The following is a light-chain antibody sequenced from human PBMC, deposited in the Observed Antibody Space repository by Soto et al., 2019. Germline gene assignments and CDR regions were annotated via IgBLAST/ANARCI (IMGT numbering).Light chain of an antibody. J-gene: IGLJ2*01. V-gene: IGLV1-40*01. CDR2: GNT. Sequence: QSALTQPPSLSGAPGQNIIISCTGGGSNIGAGFDVHWYQQLPGTAPKLLIYGNTNRPSGVPDRFSGSKSGTSASLVITGLQADDEADYYCQSYDTGLSGPVVFGGGTKLTVL. CDR1: GSNIGAGFD. CDR3: QSYDTGLSGPVV.